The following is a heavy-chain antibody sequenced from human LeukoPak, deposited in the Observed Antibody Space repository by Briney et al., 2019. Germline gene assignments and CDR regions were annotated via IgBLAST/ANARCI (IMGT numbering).Heavy chain of an antibody. J-gene: IGHJ4*02. CDR1: GFTFSSYA. CDR3: AKGGAYYDILTGYYSYYFDY. D-gene: IGHD3-9*01. Sequence: GGSLRLSCAASGFTFSSYAMSWVRQAPGKGLEWVSAISGSGGSTYYADSVKGRFTISRDNSKNTLYLQMNSLRAEDTAVYYCAKGGAYYDILTGYYSYYFDYWGQGTLVTVSS. V-gene: IGHV3-23*01. CDR2: ISGSGGST.